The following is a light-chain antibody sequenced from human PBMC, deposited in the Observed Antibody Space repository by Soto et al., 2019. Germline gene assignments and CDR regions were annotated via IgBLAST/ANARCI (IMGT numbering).Light chain of an antibody. CDR2: DAS. Sequence: IQLTQSPSFLSASVGDRVTITCRASESISSWLAWYQEKPGKAPNLLIYDASSLESGVPSRFSGSGSGTEFTLTISSLQPDDFATYYCQDYSPYSWTFGQGTKVDIK. J-gene: IGKJ1*01. V-gene: IGKV1-5*01. CDR1: ESISSW. CDR3: QDYSPYSWT.